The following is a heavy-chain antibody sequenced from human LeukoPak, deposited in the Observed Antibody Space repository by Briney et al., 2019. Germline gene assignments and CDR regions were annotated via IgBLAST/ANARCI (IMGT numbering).Heavy chain of an antibody. V-gene: IGHV3-48*03. Sequence: PGGSLRLSCAASGFTFSSYEMNWGRQAPGNGLEWVSYISSSGSTIYYADSVKGRFTISRDNAKNSLYLQMNSLRAEDTAVYYCARADIAVAGTYDYWGQGTLVTVSS. CDR1: GFTFSSYE. CDR2: ISSSGSTI. D-gene: IGHD6-19*01. CDR3: ARADIAVAGTYDY. J-gene: IGHJ4*02.